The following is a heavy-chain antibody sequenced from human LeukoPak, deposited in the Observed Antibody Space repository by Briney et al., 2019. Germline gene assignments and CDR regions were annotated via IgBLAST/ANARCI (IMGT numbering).Heavy chain of an antibody. CDR1: GFTFSSYG. CDR2: ISYDGSNK. V-gene: IGHV3-30*18. Sequence: ETGRSLRLSCAASGFTFSSYGMHWVRQAPGKGLEWVAVISYDGSNKYYADSVKGRFTISRDNSKNTLYLQMNSLRAEDTAVYYCAKDSEEVGHYFDYWGQGTLVTVSS. D-gene: IGHD3-16*01. CDR3: AKDSEEVGHYFDY. J-gene: IGHJ4*02.